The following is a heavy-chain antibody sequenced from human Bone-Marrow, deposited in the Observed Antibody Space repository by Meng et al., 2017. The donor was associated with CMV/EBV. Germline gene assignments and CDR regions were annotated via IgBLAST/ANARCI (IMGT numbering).Heavy chain of an antibody. V-gene: IGHV1-18*01. J-gene: IGHJ5*02. CDR1: GYTFNSYG. D-gene: IGHD2-8*01. CDR2: ISAYNGNT. CDR3: ATAPVLMVYRAFDP. Sequence: ASVKVSCKTSGYTFNSYGINWVRQAPGQGLEWMGWISAYNGNTNYAQKLQGRVTMTTDTSTSTAYMELSRLRSDDTAVYYCATAPVLMVYRAFDPWGQGTLVTVSS.